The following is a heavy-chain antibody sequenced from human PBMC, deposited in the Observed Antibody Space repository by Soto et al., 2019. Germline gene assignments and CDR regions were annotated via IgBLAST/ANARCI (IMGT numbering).Heavy chain of an antibody. CDR3: ARGVSSGYYDY. CDR2: IIRIFGTA. CDR1: GCTFSSYA. D-gene: IGHD3-22*01. Sequence: GPSVKVSCKASGCTFSSYAISWVRQAPGQGLEWMGGIIRIFGTANYAQKFQGRVTITADESTSTAYMELSSLRSEDTAVYYCARGVSSGYYDYWGQGTLVTVSS. V-gene: IGHV1-69*13. J-gene: IGHJ4*02.